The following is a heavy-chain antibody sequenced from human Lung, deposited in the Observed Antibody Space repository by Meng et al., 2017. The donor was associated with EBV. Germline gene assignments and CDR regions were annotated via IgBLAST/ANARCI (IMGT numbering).Heavy chain of an antibody. V-gene: IGHV3-74*03. CDR1: AFTFSSYW. Sequence: EVQLVGSGGLLLLPWEALGLSSAASAFTFSSYWMYWVRQGPGKGSVWVSRINEHGRITTYADSVKGRLTIDRDNAKDTLYLQMNSLRDEDTAIYYSARDLVGYYDFWGQGTLVTVSS. CDR2: INEHGRIT. J-gene: IGHJ4*02. CDR3: ARDLVGYYDF.